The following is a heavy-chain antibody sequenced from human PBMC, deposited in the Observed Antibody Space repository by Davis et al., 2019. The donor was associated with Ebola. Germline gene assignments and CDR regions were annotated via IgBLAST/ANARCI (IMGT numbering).Heavy chain of an antibody. V-gene: IGHV3-48*04. CDR3: ARDLLTGTTWDY. J-gene: IGHJ4*02. CDR2: IDHTGRTS. D-gene: IGHD1-20*01. Sequence: GASLKISCAASGFTFSTHSLNWVRQAPGKGLQWISFIDHTGRTSYYADSVKGRFTISRDNAKNSLYLQMNSLRAEDTAVYYCARDLLTGTTWDYWGQGTLVTVSS. CDR1: GFTFSTHS.